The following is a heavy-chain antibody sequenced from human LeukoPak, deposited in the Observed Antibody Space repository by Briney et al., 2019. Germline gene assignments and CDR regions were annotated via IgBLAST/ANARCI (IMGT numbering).Heavy chain of an antibody. CDR3: ARFVYCSSTSCYYGLDV. Sequence: GGTLRLSCEGSAFIFSGHWMNWVRQTPGKGLEWVASIKEDGSERQYVDSVKGRFSIPRDNTKGSLFLQLNSLRAEDTAVYYCARFVYCSSTSCYYGLDVWGQGTTVTVSS. V-gene: IGHV3-7*03. CDR1: AFIFSGHW. CDR2: IKEDGSER. D-gene: IGHD2-2*01. J-gene: IGHJ6*02.